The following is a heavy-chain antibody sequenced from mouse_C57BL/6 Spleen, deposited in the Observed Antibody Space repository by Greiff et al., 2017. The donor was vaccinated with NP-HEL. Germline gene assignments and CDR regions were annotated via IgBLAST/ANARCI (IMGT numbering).Heavy chain of an antibody. V-gene: IGHV1-80*01. D-gene: IGHD2-4*01. CDR2: IYPGDGDT. CDR3: ARCDYGEGYWDIDV. Sequence: QVQLQQSGAELVKPGASVKISCKASGYAFSSYWMNWVKQRPGKGLEWIGQIYPGDGDTNYNGKFKGKATLTADKSSSTAYMQLSSLTSEDSAVYFCARCDYGEGYWDIDVWGTGTTVTVSS. CDR1: GYAFSSYW. J-gene: IGHJ1*03.